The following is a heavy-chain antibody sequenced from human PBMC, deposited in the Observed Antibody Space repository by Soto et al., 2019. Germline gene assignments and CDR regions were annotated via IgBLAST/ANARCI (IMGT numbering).Heavy chain of an antibody. V-gene: IGHV1-2*02. CDR2: INPNSGGT. D-gene: IGHD3-9*01. CDR1: GYSFAGHY. Sequence: PSVKVSCKTSGYSFAGHYLHWVRQAPGQGLDWMGWINPNSGGTIYAQRLQGRVTMTRDTSISTAYMVLTSLRSDDTAVYYCARDSHYDILTGYSRNAFDMWGRGTVVTVSS. J-gene: IGHJ3*02. CDR3: ARDSHYDILTGYSRNAFDM.